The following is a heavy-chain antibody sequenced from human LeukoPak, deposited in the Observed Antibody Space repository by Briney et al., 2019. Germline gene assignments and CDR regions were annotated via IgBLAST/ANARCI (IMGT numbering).Heavy chain of an antibody. Sequence: GGSLRLSCAASGLTFSSYSMSWVRQAPGKGLEWVSSISGSDGSTYYADSVKGRFTISRDNNKGSLYLQMNSLRTEDTALYYCAKVLGSSSWYSLGYWGQGTLVTVSS. CDR3: AKVLGSSSWYSLGY. CDR2: ISGSDGST. D-gene: IGHD6-13*01. J-gene: IGHJ4*02. CDR1: GLTFSSYS. V-gene: IGHV3-23*01.